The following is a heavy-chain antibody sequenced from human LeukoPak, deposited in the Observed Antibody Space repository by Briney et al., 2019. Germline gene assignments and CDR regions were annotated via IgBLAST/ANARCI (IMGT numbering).Heavy chain of an antibody. CDR3: ARAQLWLGYNWFDP. D-gene: IGHD5-18*01. CDR1: GGSISSSSYY. V-gene: IGHV4-39*07. CDR2: IYYSGST. J-gene: IGHJ5*02. Sequence: SETLSLTCTVSGGSISSSSYYWGWIRQPPGKGLEWIGSIYYSGSTYYNPSLKSRVTISVDTSKNQFSLKLSSVTAADTAVYYCARAQLWLGYNWFDPWGQGTLVTVSS.